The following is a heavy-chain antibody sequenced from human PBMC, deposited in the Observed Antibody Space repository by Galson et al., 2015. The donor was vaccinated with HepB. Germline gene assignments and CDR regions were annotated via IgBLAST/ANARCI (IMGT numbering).Heavy chain of an antibody. Sequence: SLRLSCAASGFTFSSYGMHWVRQAPGKGLEWVAVISYDGSNKYYADSVKGRFTISRDNSKNTLYLQMNSLRAEDTAVYYCAKDLEATYYYDSGAYYGGVDYWGQGTLVTVSS. CDR2: ISYDGSNK. J-gene: IGHJ4*02. CDR1: GFTFSSYG. V-gene: IGHV3-30*18. CDR3: AKDLEATYYYDSGAYYGGVDY. D-gene: IGHD3-22*01.